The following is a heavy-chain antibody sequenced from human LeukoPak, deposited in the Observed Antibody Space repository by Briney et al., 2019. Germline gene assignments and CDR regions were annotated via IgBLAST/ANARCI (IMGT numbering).Heavy chain of an antibody. CDR2: ITSSGTYI. D-gene: IGHD6-13*01. Sequence: PGGSLRLSCAASGFTFNNYNMNWVRQAPGKALEWVSSITSSGTYIFYADSVKGRFTISRDNSKNTLYLQMNSLRSEDTAVYSCARVLAAAGTDLFDPWGQGTLVTVSS. CDR3: ARVLAAAGTDLFDP. V-gene: IGHV3-21*01. J-gene: IGHJ5*02. CDR1: GFTFNNYN.